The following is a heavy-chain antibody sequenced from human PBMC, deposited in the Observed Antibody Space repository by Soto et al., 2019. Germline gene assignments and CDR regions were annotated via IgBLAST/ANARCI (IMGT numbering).Heavy chain of an antibody. V-gene: IGHV3-23*01. J-gene: IGHJ4*02. CDR2: ISGSGATT. D-gene: IGHD1-20*01. Sequence: EVQLLESGGDLVQSGASLRLSCAASGLNFGVNFGVYAMIWVRQAPGKGLEWVSTISGSGATTVYADSVKGRFIISRDNSKNTLYLQMDSLRAEDTAVYYCAKANKGYNWNGVDGWGQGSLVTVSS. CDR3: AKANKGYNWNGVDG. CDR1: GLNFGVNFGVYA.